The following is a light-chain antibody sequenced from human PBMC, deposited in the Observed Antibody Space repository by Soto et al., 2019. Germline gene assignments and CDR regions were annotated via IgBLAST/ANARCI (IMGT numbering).Light chain of an antibody. J-gene: IGKJ2*01. V-gene: IGKV3-20*01. CDR1: QTISNSY. CDR3: QQYGSSPGT. Sequence: EIVLTQSPGTLSLSPGERATLSCRASQTISNSYLAWYQQKPGQAPRLLIYVASSRATGIPDRFSGSGSGTDFTLTISRLEPEDFAVYYCQQYGSSPGTFGQGTKLEIK. CDR2: VAS.